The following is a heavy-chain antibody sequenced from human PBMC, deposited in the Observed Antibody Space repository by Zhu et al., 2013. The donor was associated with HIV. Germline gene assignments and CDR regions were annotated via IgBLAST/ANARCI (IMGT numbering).Heavy chain of an antibody. CDR3: AREDYRMGAPFDY. CDR1: ANTFTTYW. D-gene: IGHD2-8*01. V-gene: IGHV1-46*01. Sequence: QVQLVQSGAEVKKPGVSVKVSCRASANTFTTYWMHWVRQAPGQGLEWMGIINPTGDYTFYTQKFQGRLTLSRDTSLYTAYMELRKMTFDDTALYFCAREDYRMGAPFDYWGQGALVVVSS. CDR2: INPTGDYT. J-gene: IGHJ4*02.